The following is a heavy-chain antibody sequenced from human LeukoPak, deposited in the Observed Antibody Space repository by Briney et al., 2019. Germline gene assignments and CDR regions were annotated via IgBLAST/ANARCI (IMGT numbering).Heavy chain of an antibody. J-gene: IGHJ4*02. Sequence: ASVKVSCKASGYTFTSYGFNWVRQAPGQGLEWIGWISAYSGNTNYAQKLQGRVTMTTDTSTSTVYMELRSLRSDDTAVYYCARGGSTSYTRDFDYWGQGTLVTVSS. CDR3: ARGGSTSYTRDFDY. V-gene: IGHV1-18*01. D-gene: IGHD2-2*01. CDR1: GYTFTSYG. CDR2: ISAYSGNT.